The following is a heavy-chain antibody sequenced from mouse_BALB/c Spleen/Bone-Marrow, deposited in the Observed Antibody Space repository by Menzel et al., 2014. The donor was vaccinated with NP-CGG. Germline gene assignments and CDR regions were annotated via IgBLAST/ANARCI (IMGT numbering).Heavy chain of an antibody. D-gene: IGHD4-1*01. Sequence: VQLQQSGADLVKPGASVKLSCTASGFNIADPYMHWVRQRPEQGLEWIGRIDPASAITNYDRKFQGKATLSADTSSNTAYLLFSSLTSEDSAVYYCATLTGTFDYWGQGTTLTVSS. CDR2: IDPASAIT. CDR3: ATLTGTFDY. CDR1: GFNIADPY. V-gene: IGHV14-3*02. J-gene: IGHJ2*01.